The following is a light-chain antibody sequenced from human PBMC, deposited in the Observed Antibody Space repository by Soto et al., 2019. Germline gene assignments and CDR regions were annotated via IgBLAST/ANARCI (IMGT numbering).Light chain of an antibody. Sequence: ETLLTQSLANLSLSAWESASLXCRASQSVSSSYLTWYQQKPGQAPRLLIYGASSRATGIPDRFSGTGSGTDFTLTISRLEPEDFAVYYCQQYDSSPKTFGQGTKVDNK. CDR1: QSVSSSY. CDR3: QQYDSSPKT. CDR2: GAS. J-gene: IGKJ1*01. V-gene: IGKV3-20*01.